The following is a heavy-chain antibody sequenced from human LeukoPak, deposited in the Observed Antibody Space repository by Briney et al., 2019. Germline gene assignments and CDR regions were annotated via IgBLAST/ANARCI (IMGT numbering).Heavy chain of an antibody. CDR3: ARGRTYGSGDY. Sequence: GGSLRLSCAASGFTFSSYSMNWVRQAPGKGLEWVSYISSSGSTIYYADSVKGRFTISRDNAKDSLYLQMNSLRAEDTAVYYCARGRTYGSGDYWGQGTLVTVSS. J-gene: IGHJ4*02. V-gene: IGHV3-48*04. CDR1: GFTFSSYS. CDR2: ISSSGSTI. D-gene: IGHD3-10*01.